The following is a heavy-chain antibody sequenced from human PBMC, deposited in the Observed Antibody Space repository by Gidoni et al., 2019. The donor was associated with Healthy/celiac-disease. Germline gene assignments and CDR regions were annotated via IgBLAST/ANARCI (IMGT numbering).Heavy chain of an antibody. CDR3: ARDGVTTYQPYYYYGMDV. J-gene: IGHJ6*02. Sequence: QVQLQESGPGLVKPSQTLSLTCTVSGGSISSGAYYWSWIRQPPGKGLEWIGYIYYSGSTYYNPSLKSRVTISVDTSKNQFSLKLSSVTAADTAVYYCARDGVTTYQPYYYYGMDVWGQGTTVTVSS. CDR2: IYYSGST. D-gene: IGHD4-4*01. V-gene: IGHV4-30-4*01. CDR1: GGSISSGAYY.